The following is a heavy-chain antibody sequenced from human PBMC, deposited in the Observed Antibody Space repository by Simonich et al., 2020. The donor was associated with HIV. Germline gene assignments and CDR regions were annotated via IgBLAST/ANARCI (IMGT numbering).Heavy chain of an antibody. CDR1: GGSFSGYY. V-gene: IGHV4-34*01. Sequence: QVQLQQWGAGLLKPSETLSLTCAVYGGSFSGYYWSSIRQPQEKGLEWIGEINQSGSTNYNPSLKSRVTISVDTSKNQFSLKLSSVTAADTAVYSCARGIPRNYYYFYYMDVWGKGTTVIVSS. CDR2: INQSGST. CDR3: ARGIPRNYYYFYYMDV. D-gene: IGHD1-1*01. J-gene: IGHJ6*03.